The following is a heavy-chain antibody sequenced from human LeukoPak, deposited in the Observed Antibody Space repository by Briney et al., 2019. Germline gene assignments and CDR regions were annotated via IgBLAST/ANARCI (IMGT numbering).Heavy chain of an antibody. Sequence: SETLSLTCTVSGGSINSYYWSWIRQPPGKGLEWIGYIHYSGSTNYNPSLKSRVTISVDTSKNQFSLKLSSVTAADTAAYYCVRGGRAWFDPWGQGTLVTVSS. CDR2: IHYSGST. J-gene: IGHJ5*02. CDR1: GGSINSYY. D-gene: IGHD3-16*01. CDR3: VRGGRAWFDP. V-gene: IGHV4-59*01.